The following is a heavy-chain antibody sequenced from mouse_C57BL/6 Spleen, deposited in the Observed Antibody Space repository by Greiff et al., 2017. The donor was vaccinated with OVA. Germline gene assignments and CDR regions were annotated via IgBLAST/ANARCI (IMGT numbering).Heavy chain of an antibody. CDR2: ISNGGGST. V-gene: IGHV5-12*01. CDR3: ARQYDYDGDYYAMDY. CDR1: GFTFSDYY. J-gene: IGHJ4*01. D-gene: IGHD2-4*01. Sequence: EVQGVESGGGLVQPGGSLKLSCAASGFTFSDYYMYWVRQTPEKRLEWVAYISNGGGSTYYPDTVKGRFTISRDNAKNTLYLQMSRLKSEDTAMYYCARQYDYDGDYYAMDYWGQGTSVTVSS.